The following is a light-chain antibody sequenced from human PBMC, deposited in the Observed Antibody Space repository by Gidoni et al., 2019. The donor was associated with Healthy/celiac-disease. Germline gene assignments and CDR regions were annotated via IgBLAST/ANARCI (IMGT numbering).Light chain of an antibody. CDR2: GAS. V-gene: IGKV3-15*01. J-gene: IGKJ4*01. CDR3: QQYNNWPPL. Sequence: EIVMTQSPATLSVSPGERATLSCRARQSVSSNLAWYQQKPGQAPRLLIYGASTRATGIPARFSGSGSGTEFTLTISSLQSEDFAVYYCQQYNNWPPLFXGXTKVEIK. CDR1: QSVSSN.